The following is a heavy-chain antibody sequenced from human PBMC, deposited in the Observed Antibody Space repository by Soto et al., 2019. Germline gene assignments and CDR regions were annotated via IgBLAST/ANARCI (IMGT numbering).Heavy chain of an antibody. CDR3: ARDSIRYFDSTIPRHFDY. D-gene: IGHD3-9*01. J-gene: IGHJ4*02. CDR2: IYYSGST. Sequence: PSETLSLTCTVSGGSISSSSYYWSWIRQHPGKGLEWIGYIYYSGSTYYNPSLKSRVTISVDTSKNQFSLKLSSVTAADTAVYYCARDSIRYFDSTIPRHFDYWGQGTLVTVSS. CDR1: GGSISSSSYY. V-gene: IGHV4-31*03.